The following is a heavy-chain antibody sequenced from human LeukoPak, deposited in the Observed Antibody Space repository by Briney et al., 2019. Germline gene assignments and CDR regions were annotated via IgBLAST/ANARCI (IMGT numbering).Heavy chain of an antibody. J-gene: IGHJ4*02. Sequence: GGSLRLSCAASGFTFSSYAMSWVRQSPGKGLEWVSAIDGSGGSTYYADSVKGRFTISRDNSKDTLYLQMNSLRAEDTAVYYCANAYSSSWYTFWGQGTLVSVSS. D-gene: IGHD6-13*01. V-gene: IGHV3-23*01. CDR3: ANAYSSSWYTF. CDR2: IDGSGGST. CDR1: GFTFSSYA.